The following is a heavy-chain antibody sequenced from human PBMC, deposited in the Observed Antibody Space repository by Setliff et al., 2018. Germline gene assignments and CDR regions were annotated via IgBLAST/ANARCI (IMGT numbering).Heavy chain of an antibody. CDR1: GGSISSSNYY. Sequence: ETLSLTCSVSGGSISSSNYYWGWIRQPPGRGLEWIGNIYHSGSTYYNPSLKTRVTISVDTSKNQFSLRLSSVTAADTAVYYCVGGVVVIAFPGHWGQGTLVTVSS. CDR2: IYHSGST. J-gene: IGHJ4*02. D-gene: IGHD2-21*01. CDR3: VGGVVVIAFPGH. V-gene: IGHV4-39*01.